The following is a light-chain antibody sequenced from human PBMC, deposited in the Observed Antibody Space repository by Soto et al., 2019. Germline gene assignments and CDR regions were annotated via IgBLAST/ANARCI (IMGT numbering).Light chain of an antibody. CDR3: SSYTSSSTDV. CDR2: DVS. Sequence: QSVLTQPASVSGSPGQSITISCTGTSSDVGGYNYVSWYQQHPGKAPKLMIYDVSNRPSGVSNRFSGSKSGNTASLTISGLQAEDEADYYCSSYTSSSTDVFGTGTKGHRP. CDR1: SSDVGGYNY. J-gene: IGLJ1*01. V-gene: IGLV2-14*01.